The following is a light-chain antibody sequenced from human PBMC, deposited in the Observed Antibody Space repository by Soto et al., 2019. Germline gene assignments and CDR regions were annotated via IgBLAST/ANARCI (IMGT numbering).Light chain of an antibody. V-gene: IGKV1-5*01. CDR1: HSISGY. CDR2: DAS. Sequence: DIQMTQSPSTLSASVGDRVTITCRAIHSISGYLNWYQQKPGKAPKLLIYDASDLETGVPSRFSGSGSGTEFTLTISSLQPDDFATYYCQQYNSYSPTFGQGTKVDI. CDR3: QQYNSYSPT. J-gene: IGKJ1*01.